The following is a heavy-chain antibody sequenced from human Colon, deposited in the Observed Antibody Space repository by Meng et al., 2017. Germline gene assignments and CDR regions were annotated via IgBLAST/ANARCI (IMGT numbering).Heavy chain of an antibody. CDR1: GYNIRDQG. CDR3: ARDLGGRWAVAEPIDY. D-gene: IGHD6-19*01. Sequence: ASVKVSCKASGYNIRDQGFIWVRQAPGQGLEWMGWISGYNGNTNYAQKFQGRATMAAETSTNTGYMELRSLRSYDTAVYYCARDLGGRWAVAEPIDYWGQGTLVTVSS. CDR2: ISGYNGNT. V-gene: IGHV1-18*01. J-gene: IGHJ4*02.